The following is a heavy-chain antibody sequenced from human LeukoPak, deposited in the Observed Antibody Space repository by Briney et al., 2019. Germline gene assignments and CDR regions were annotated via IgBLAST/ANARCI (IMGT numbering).Heavy chain of an antibody. CDR3: AREIAGDFTLGYYYMDV. D-gene: IGHD3-10*01. V-gene: IGHV1-18*01. J-gene: IGHJ6*03. CDR1: GYTFTSYG. Sequence: ASVKVSCKASGYTFTSYGISWVRQAPGQGLEWMGWISAYNGNTNYAQKLQGRVTMTTDTSTSTAYMELRSLRSDDTAVYYCAREIAGDFTLGYYYMDVWGKGTTVTVSS. CDR2: ISAYNGNT.